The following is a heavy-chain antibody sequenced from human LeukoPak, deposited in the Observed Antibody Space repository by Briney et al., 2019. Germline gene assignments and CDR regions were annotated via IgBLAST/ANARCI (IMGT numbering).Heavy chain of an antibody. D-gene: IGHD2-15*01. V-gene: IGHV4-39*01. J-gene: IGHJ4*02. CDR1: SGSISSTNYS. Sequence: SETLPLSCSVSSGSISSTNYSWGRIRQPPGKGLEWIGSVSSGGSAYYNPSLKGRVTLSVDTSNNQFSLKLNSVTAADTAVYYCARLYCSGADCYSHQWEYWGRGTLAIVSS. CDR3: ARLYCSGADCYSHQWEY. CDR2: VSSGGSA.